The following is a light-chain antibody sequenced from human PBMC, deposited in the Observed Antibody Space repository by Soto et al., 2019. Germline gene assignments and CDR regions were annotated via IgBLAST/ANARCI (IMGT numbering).Light chain of an antibody. J-gene: IGKJ4*01. CDR1: QSISTT. V-gene: IGKV3-15*01. CDR3: QQYNSWVT. CDR2: GAS. Sequence: EIVLTQSPVTLSVSPGERATLSCRASQSISTTLVWYQQKPGQAPRLLIYGASTRATGVPARLSGSGSGTEFTLTISSLQSEDFAVYYCQQYNSWVTVGGGTEVEIK.